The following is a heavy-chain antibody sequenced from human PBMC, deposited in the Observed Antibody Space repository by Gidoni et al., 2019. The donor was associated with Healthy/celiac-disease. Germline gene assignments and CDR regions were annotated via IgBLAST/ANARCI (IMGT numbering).Heavy chain of an antibody. CDR1: GFTFSNAW. J-gene: IGHJ4*02. CDR2: IKRKPDGGTT. D-gene: IGHD5-12*01. CDR3: TTDLSGYDWYPTPNY. V-gene: IGHV3-15*07. Sequence: EVQLVESGGGLVKPGGSLRLSCAASGFTFSNAWMNWVRQAPGKGLEWVGRIKRKPDGGTTDYAAPVKGRFTISRDDSKNTLYLQMNSLKTEDTAVYYCTTDLSGYDWYPTPNYWGQGTLVTVSS.